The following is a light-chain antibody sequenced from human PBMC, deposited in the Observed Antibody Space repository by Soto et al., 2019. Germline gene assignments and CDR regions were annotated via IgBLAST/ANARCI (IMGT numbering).Light chain of an antibody. Sequence: QSVLTQPPSASGTPGQRVTISCSGSSSNIGSNYVYWYQQLPGTAPKLLIYRNNQRPSGVPDRFSGSKSGTSASLAISGLRSEDESDYYCAAWEDRLSGDVFGPGIKVTVL. J-gene: IGLJ1*01. V-gene: IGLV1-47*01. CDR2: RNN. CDR1: SSNIGSNY. CDR3: AAWEDRLSGDV.